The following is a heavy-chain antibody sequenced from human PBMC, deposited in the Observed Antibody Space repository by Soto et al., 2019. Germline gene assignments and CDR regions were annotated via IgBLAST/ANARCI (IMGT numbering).Heavy chain of an antibody. Sequence: GGSLRLCCAASGFTVSSNYMSWVRQAPGKGLEWVSVIYSGGSTFYADSVKGRFTISRDNSKNTVYLQMNSLRVEDTAVYFCARSRPYDSSGSYPVHHWGQGTLVTVSS. V-gene: IGHV3-53*01. CDR1: GFTVSSNY. CDR3: ARSRPYDSSGSYPVHH. D-gene: IGHD3-22*01. J-gene: IGHJ1*01. CDR2: IYSGGST.